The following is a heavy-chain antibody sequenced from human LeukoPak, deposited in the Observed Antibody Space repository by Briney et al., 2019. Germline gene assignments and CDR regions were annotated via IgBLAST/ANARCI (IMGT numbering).Heavy chain of an antibody. D-gene: IGHD5-24*01. CDR2: INPSGGST. V-gene: IGHV1-46*01. Sequence: GASVKVSCKASGYTFTSYYMHWVRQASGQGLEWMGIINPSGGSTSYAQKFQGRVTMTRDTSTSTVYMELSSLRSEDTAVYYCARDRRDRDYYYYYYYMDVWGKGTTVTVSS. J-gene: IGHJ6*03. CDR1: GYTFTSYY. CDR3: ARDRRDRDYYYYYYYMDV.